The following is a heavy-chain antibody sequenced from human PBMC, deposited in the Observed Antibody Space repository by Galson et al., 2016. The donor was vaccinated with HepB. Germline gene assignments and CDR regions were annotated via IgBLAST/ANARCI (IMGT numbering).Heavy chain of an antibody. CDR3: TRDTYYGMDV. J-gene: IGHJ6*02. CDR2: MNPNSDDT. CDR1: GYPFTRYD. Sequence: SVKVSCKASGYPFTRYDFNWVRQAPGQGLELMAWMNPNSDDTGYAQKFQGRVTMTSDTSKSAVYMELSGLTPEDTAVYYCTRDTYYGMDVWGQGTTVTVSS. V-gene: IGHV1-8*01.